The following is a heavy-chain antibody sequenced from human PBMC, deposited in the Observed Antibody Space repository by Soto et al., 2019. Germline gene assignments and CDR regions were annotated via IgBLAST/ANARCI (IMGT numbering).Heavy chain of an antibody. CDR3: ARGRHIVVVPAAAYNWFDP. CDR2: INHSGST. V-gene: IGHV4-34*01. D-gene: IGHD2-2*01. CDR1: GGSFSGYY. Sequence: QVQLQQWGAGLLKPSETLSLTCAVYGGSFSGYYWSWIRQPPGKGLEWIGEINHSGSTNYNPSLKSRVTISVDTSKDQFSLKLSSVTAADTAVYYCARGRHIVVVPAAAYNWFDPWGQGTLVTVSS. J-gene: IGHJ5*02.